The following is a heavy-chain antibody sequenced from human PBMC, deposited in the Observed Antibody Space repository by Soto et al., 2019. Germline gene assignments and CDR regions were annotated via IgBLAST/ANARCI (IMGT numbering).Heavy chain of an antibody. CDR2: ISGSGHGT. CDR3: AKGRYFDSSGGCANY. D-gene: IGHD3-22*01. CDR1: GFMFDNYA. J-gene: IGHJ4*02. V-gene: IGHV3-23*01. Sequence: EVKLLESGGGLVPPGASARLSCSTSGFMFDNYAMSWVRQSPGRGLEWVAAISGSGHGTVYTQSVQGRFIISRDKSKKTLFLQMNNLRDEDTAVYYCAKGRYFDSSGGCANYWGLGTLVSVSA.